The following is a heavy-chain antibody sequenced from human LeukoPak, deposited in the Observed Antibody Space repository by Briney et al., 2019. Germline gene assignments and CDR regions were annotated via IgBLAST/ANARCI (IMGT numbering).Heavy chain of an antibody. CDR3: AKDGLAYCGGDCYVYFDY. CDR1: GFTFSNAW. Sequence: GGSLRLSCAASGFTFSNAWMSWVRQAPGKGLEWVGRIKSKTDGGTTDYAAPVKGRFTISRDNSKNTLYLQMNSLRAEDTAVYYCAKDGLAYCGGDCYVYFDYWGQGTLVTVSS. D-gene: IGHD2-21*02. CDR2: IKSKTDGGTT. V-gene: IGHV3-15*01. J-gene: IGHJ4*02.